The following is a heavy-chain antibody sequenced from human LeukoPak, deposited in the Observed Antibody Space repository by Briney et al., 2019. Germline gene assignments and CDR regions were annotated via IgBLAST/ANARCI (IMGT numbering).Heavy chain of an antibody. D-gene: IGHD3-22*01. CDR1: GYTFTNYN. Sequence: ASVKVSCKASGYTFTNYNMYWVRQAPGQGLEWMGIINTSGGGTNYAQKFQGRVTMTRDTSTSTVYMELSSLRSEDTAVYYCATGFYFDSSGLLMKWGQGTLVTVSS. CDR2: INTSGGGT. CDR3: ATGFYFDSSGLLMK. J-gene: IGHJ4*02. V-gene: IGHV1-46*01.